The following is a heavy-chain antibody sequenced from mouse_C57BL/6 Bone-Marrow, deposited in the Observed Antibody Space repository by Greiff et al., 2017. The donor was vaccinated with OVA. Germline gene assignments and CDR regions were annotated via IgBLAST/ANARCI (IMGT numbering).Heavy chain of an antibody. D-gene: IGHD2-3*01. CDR1: GFTFSDYY. Sequence: EVNLVESGGGLVQPGGSLKLSCAASGFTFSDYYMYWVRQTPEKRLEWVAYISNGGGSTYYPDTVKGRFTISRDNAKNTLYLQMSRLKSEDTAMYYCARGIYDGYYYAMDYWGQGTSVTVSS. J-gene: IGHJ4*01. CDR2: ISNGGGST. CDR3: ARGIYDGYYYAMDY. V-gene: IGHV5-12*01.